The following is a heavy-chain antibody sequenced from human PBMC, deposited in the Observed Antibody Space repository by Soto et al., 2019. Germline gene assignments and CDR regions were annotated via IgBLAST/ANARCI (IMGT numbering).Heavy chain of an antibody. Sequence: ASVKVSCKASGYTFTSYGISWVRQAPGQGLEWMGWISAYNGNTNYAQKLQGRVTMTTDTSTSTAYMELRSLRSEDTAVYYCGGGYYTPYYYYGMDVWGQGSTVTVSS. V-gene: IGHV1-18*01. J-gene: IGHJ6*02. D-gene: IGHD3-3*01. CDR1: GYTFTSYG. CDR2: ISAYNGNT. CDR3: GGGYYTPYYYYGMDV.